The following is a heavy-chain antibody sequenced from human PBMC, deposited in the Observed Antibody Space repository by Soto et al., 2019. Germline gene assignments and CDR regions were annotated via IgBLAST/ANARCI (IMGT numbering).Heavy chain of an antibody. CDR2: INAGNGNT. CDR1: GYTFTCYA. Sequence: GASAKVSCKSSGYTFTCYAMHWVRQAPGQRLEWMGWINAGNGNTKYSQKFQGRVTITRDTSASTAYMELSSLRSEDTAVYYCARVIPDFDYGDTLGPNWFDPWGQGTLVTVSS. D-gene: IGHD4-17*01. J-gene: IGHJ5*02. CDR3: ARVIPDFDYGDTLGPNWFDP. V-gene: IGHV1-3*01.